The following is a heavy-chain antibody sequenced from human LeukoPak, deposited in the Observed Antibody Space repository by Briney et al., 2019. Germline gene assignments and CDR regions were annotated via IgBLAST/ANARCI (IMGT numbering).Heavy chain of an antibody. D-gene: IGHD5-12*01. Sequence: SVKVSCKTSGGTFNNYAISWVRQAPGQGLEWMGRVVPMFGIRNYPQTFRGRVNITADKATNTVYMELRSLRAEDTAIYYCATEPSRSYSFDHLDFWGLGTPATVSS. CDR2: VVPMFGIR. V-gene: IGHV1-69*04. J-gene: IGHJ4*02. CDR3: ATEPSRSYSFDHLDF. CDR1: GGTFNNYA.